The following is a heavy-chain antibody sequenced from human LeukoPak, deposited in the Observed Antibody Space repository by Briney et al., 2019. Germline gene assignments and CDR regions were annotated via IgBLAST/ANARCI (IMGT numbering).Heavy chain of an antibody. D-gene: IGHD1-1*01. Sequence: SVKVSCKASGGTFSSYAISWVRQAPGQGLEWMGGIIPIFGTANYAQKFQGRVTITTDESTSTAYMELSSLRSEDTAVYYCARTRYNLNDAPGGSDYWGQGTLVTVSS. CDR1: GGTFSSYA. J-gene: IGHJ4*02. V-gene: IGHV1-69*05. CDR3: ARTRYNLNDAPGGSDY. CDR2: IIPIFGTA.